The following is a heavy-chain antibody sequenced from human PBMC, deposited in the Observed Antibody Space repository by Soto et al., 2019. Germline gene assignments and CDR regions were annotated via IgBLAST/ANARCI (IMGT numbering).Heavy chain of an antibody. J-gene: IGHJ5*02. CDR3: ARGYQPLDLNWFDP. Sequence: GGSLKTSWKGSGYSFTIYWIGWGRQRPGKGLEWVGIIYPGDSDTRYSTSFQGQVTISADKSISTAYLQWSSLKASDTAMYYCARGYQPLDLNWFDPWGQGTRVTV. CDR1: GYSFTIYW. V-gene: IGHV5-51*01. CDR2: IYPGDSDT. D-gene: IGHD2-2*01.